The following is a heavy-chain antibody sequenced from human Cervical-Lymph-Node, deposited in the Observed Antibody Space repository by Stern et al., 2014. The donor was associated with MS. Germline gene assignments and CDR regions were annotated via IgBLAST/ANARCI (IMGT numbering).Heavy chain of an antibody. Sequence: EVQLVESGAELIRPGESLKISCKGSGFKFSIYWIAWVRQMPGKGLEWMGFIYPGDSETRSSPSFQGQVTMSADKSTSTAYLQWSSLNASDTAMYFCARQTTAWASDVWGQGTLVTVSS. V-gene: IGHV5-51*01. CDR2: IYPGDSET. J-gene: IGHJ4*02. D-gene: IGHD1-14*01. CDR3: ARQTTAWASDV. CDR1: GFKFSIYW.